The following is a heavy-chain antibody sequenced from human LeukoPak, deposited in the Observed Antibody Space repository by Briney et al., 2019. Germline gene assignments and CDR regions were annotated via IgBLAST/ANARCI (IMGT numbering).Heavy chain of an antibody. D-gene: IGHD2-21*01. CDR1: RYTFSNYV. CDR2: VNAGNGDT. Sequence: ASVKVSCKDSRYTFSNYVVHWVRQAPGQRGEWMGWVNAGNGDTKYSQNFQGIVTITRDTSASTGYMELSSLTCEDTALSYCARDDCGDTCYPGGYWGQGTLVTVSS. V-gene: IGHV1-3*01. J-gene: IGHJ4*02. CDR3: ARDDCGDTCYPGGY.